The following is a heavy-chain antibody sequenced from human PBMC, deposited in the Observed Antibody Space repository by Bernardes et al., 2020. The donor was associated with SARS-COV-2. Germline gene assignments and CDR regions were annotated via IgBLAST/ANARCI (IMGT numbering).Heavy chain of an antibody. Sequence: GSLRLSCAASRFTFTAYWMSWVRPAPGKGLEWVAIIKQDGSEAYYVDSVKGRFTISRDNAKNSLFLQMNSLRAEDTAVYYCARAGLMTFGVLTSWGQGTLVAVSS. CDR1: RFTFTAYW. CDR2: IKQDGSEA. D-gene: IGHD3-3*01. CDR3: ARAGLMTFGVLTS. J-gene: IGHJ4*02. V-gene: IGHV3-7*01.